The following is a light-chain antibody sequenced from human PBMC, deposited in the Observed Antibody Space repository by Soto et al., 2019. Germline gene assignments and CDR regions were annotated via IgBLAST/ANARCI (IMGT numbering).Light chain of an antibody. Sequence: DIQMTQSPSTLSASVGDRVTITCRASQSISSWLAWYQQKPGKAPKLLIYKASSLEGGVPSRFSGSGSGTEFTLTISSLQPDDFATYCCQQYNSYSRTFGQGTKVDIK. V-gene: IGKV1-5*03. J-gene: IGKJ1*01. CDR3: QQYNSYSRT. CDR2: KAS. CDR1: QSISSW.